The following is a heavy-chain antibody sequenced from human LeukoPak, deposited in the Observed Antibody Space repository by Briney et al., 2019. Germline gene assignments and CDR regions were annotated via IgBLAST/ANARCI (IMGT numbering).Heavy chain of an antibody. D-gene: IGHD2-2*02. CDR2: ISGSGGST. J-gene: IGHJ4*02. V-gene: IGHV3-23*01. Sequence: GGSLRLSCAASGFTFSSYAMSWVRQAPGKGLEWVSGISGSGGSTCYADSVKGRFTISRDDSTNTLYLQMNSLRAEDTAVYYCAKSGCSSTSCYIGYYFDYWGQGTLVTVSS. CDR1: GFTFSSYA. CDR3: AKSGCSSTSCYIGYYFDY.